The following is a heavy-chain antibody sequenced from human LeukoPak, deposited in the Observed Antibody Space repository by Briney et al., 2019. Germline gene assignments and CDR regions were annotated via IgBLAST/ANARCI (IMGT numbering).Heavy chain of an antibody. V-gene: IGHV3-48*04. CDR3: ARGLGGYEHTLFDY. CDR1: GFTFSSYS. J-gene: IGHJ4*02. D-gene: IGHD5-12*01. CDR2: ISSSSSTI. Sequence: GGSLRLSCAASGFTFSSYSMNWGRQAPGKGLEWVSYISSSSSTIYYADSVKGRFTISRDNAKNSLYLQMNSLRAEDTAVYYCARGLGGYEHTLFDYWGQGTLVTVSS.